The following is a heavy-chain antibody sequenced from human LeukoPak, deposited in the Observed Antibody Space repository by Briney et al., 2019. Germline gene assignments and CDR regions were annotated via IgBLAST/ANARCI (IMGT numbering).Heavy chain of an antibody. CDR1: GNYW. J-gene: IGHJ4*02. V-gene: IGHV3-74*01. CDR2: INSDGSWT. Sequence: PGGSLRLSCAASGNYWMHWVRQAPGKGLVWVSHINSDGSWTGYADSVKGRFTISKDNAKNTVYLQMNNLRAEDTAVYYCVSFYETNWGRGTLATVSS. CDR3: VSFYETN. D-gene: IGHD2-2*01.